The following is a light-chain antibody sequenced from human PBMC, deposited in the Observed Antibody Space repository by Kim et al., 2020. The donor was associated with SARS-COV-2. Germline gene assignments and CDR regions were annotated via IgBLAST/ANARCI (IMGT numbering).Light chain of an antibody. Sequence: VMTQSPATLSVSPRERVTLSCRASQNITNNLAWYQQKPGQAPRLLIFAASTRPTGVPARFSGSGSGTELTLSIDYVQSEDCAVYYCQQYKSWPRTFGLGTKLEI. V-gene: IGKV3-15*01. J-gene: IGKJ1*01. CDR3: QQYKSWPRT. CDR2: AAS. CDR1: QNITNN.